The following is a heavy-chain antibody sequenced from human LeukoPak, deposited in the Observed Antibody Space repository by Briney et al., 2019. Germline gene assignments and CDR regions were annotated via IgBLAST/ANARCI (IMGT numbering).Heavy chain of an antibody. CDR3: ARGYSGYKYVY. CDR1: GGFISSYY. Sequence: SETLSLTCTVSGGFISSYYWSWIRQPPGKGLEWIGHIYYSGSTNYNPSLKSRVTISVDTSKTQFSLKLSSVTAADTAVYYCARGYSGYKYVYWGQGALVTVSS. V-gene: IGHV4-59*01. CDR2: IYYSGST. D-gene: IGHD5-12*01. J-gene: IGHJ4*02.